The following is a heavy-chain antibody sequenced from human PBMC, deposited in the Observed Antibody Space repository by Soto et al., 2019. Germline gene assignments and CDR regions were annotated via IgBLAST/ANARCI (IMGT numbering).Heavy chain of an antibody. Sequence: GGSLRLSCAASGFIFSDYYMTWIRQAPGKGLEWLSCSSNRDRSTYYADSVKDRFVVSKDNAKNLVYLQMNSLRAEDTAVYFCARAWKIEKFGVISMSKGLDVWGQGTTVTVSS. CDR2: SSNRDRST. CDR3: ARAWKIEKFGVISMSKGLDV. CDR1: GFIFSDYY. J-gene: IGHJ6*02. D-gene: IGHD3-3*01. V-gene: IGHV3-11*01.